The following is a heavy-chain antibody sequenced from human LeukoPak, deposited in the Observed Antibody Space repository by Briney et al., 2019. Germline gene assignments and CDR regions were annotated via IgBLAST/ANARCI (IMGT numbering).Heavy chain of an antibody. CDR1: GFTFSSYA. V-gene: IGHV3-23*01. CDR3: AKAPVTSCRGAYCYPFDY. D-gene: IGHD2-21*01. J-gene: IGHJ4*02. CDR2: ISGSGGST. Sequence: GGSLRLSCAASGFTFSSYAMSCVRQAPGKGLEWVSAISGSGGSTYYADSVKGRFTISRDNSKNTLYLQMNSLTAEDTAVYYCAKAPVTSCRGAYCYPFDYWGQGTLVTVSS.